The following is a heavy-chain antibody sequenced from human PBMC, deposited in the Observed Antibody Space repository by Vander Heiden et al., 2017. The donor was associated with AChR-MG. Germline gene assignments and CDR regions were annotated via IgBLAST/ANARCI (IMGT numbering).Heavy chain of an antibody. CDR1: GYTFTSYG. D-gene: IGHD3-22*01. CDR3: ARDRPLITKSFYDSSGSPFDY. Sequence: QVQLVQSGAEVKKPGASVKVSCKASGYTFTSYGISWVRQAPGQGLEWMGWISAYNGNTNYAQKLQGRVTMTTDTSTSTAYMELRSLRSDDTAVYYCARDRPLITKSFYDSSGSPFDYWGQGTLVTVSS. CDR2: ISAYNGNT. J-gene: IGHJ4*02. V-gene: IGHV1-18*01.